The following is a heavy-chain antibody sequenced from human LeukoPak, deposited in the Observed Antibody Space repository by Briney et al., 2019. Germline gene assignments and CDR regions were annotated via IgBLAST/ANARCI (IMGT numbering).Heavy chain of an antibody. J-gene: IGHJ4*02. V-gene: IGHV3-33*01. D-gene: IGHD2-21*02. Sequence: GGSLRLSCAASGFTFSSYGMHWVRQAPGKGLEWAAVIWYDGSNKYYADSVKGRFTISRDNSKNTLYLQINSLRAEDTAVYYCARDRLAYCGGDCYSGFDYWGQGTLVTVSS. CDR3: ARDRLAYCGGDCYSGFDY. CDR2: IWYDGSNK. CDR1: GFTFSSYG.